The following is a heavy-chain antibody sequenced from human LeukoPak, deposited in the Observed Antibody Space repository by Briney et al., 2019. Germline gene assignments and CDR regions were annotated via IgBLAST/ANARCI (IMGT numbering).Heavy chain of an antibody. D-gene: IGHD4-17*01. Sequence: RSGGSLRLSCAASQLTFSNYCMTWVRQGPGKGLEWVATIKKDGSEKYYVDSVKGRFTISRDNAKNSLYLQMNSLRVEDTAVYYCARDGPTTVTTGDAFDIWGQGTMVTVSS. CDR3: ARDGPTTVTTGDAFDI. CDR2: IKKDGSEK. V-gene: IGHV3-7*01. J-gene: IGHJ3*02. CDR1: QLTFSNYC.